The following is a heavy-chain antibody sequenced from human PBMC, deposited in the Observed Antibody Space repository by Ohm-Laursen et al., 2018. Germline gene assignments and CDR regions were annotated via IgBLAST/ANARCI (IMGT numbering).Heavy chain of an antibody. Sequence: QTLSLTCAISGASVSSDSVAWNWIWQSQSRGLEWLGRTHYSSKWVYDYAVSVKSRITITPDTSKNQFSLQLNSMTPEDSVVYCCSRGQRNYYAMDVWGQGTTVTVSS. J-gene: IGHJ6*02. CDR1: GASVSSDSVA. CDR3: SRGQRNYYAMDV. V-gene: IGHV6-1*01. CDR2: THYSSKWVY. D-gene: IGHD1-1*01.